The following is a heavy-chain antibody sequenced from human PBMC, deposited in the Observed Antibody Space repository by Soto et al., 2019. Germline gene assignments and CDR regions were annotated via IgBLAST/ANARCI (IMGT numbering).Heavy chain of an antibody. V-gene: IGHV1-69*01. CDR3: ANSDFWSGDSRSGFDY. CDR2: IIPIFGTA. D-gene: IGHD3-3*01. CDR1: GGTFSSYA. J-gene: IGHJ4*02. Sequence: QVQLVQSGAEVKKPGSSVKVSCKASGGTFSSYAISWVRQAPGQGLEWMGGIIPIFGTANYAQKFQGRFTITADESTSTAYMELSSLRSEDTAVYYCANSDFWSGDSRSGFDYWGQGTLFTVSS.